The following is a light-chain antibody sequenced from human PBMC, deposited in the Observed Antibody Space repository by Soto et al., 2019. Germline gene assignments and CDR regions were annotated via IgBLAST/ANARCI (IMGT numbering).Light chain of an antibody. CDR2: AAS. CDR1: QSVDSNY. CDR3: QQYGSSFIT. V-gene: IGKV3-20*01. J-gene: IGKJ5*01. Sequence: EIVLTQSPGTLSLSPGERATLSCRASQSVDSNYLAWYRQKPGQAPRLLIYAASSRATGIPDRFSGSGSGTDFTLTISRLEPEDFAVYYCQQYGSSFITFGQGTDWRL.